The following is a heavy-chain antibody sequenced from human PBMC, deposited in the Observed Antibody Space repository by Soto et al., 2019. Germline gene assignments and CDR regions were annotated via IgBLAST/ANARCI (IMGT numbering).Heavy chain of an antibody. CDR2: ISAYNGNT. Sequence: QVQLVQSGAEVKKPGASVKVSCKASGYTFTSYGIRWVRQAPGQGLEWMGWISAYNGNTNYAQKLQGRVTMTTDTSTSTAYMELRSLRSDDTAVYYCARGPPSYYDSSGYYKYFDYWGQGTLVTVSS. D-gene: IGHD3-22*01. V-gene: IGHV1-18*01. CDR3: ARGPPSYYDSSGYYKYFDY. J-gene: IGHJ4*02. CDR1: GYTFTSYG.